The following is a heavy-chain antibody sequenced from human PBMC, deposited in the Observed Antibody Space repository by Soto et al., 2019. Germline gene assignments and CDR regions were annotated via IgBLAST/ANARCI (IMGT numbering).Heavy chain of an antibody. V-gene: IGHV3-23*01. Sequence: GSLRLSCAASGFTFSSLVMSWVRQAPGKGLQWVSGIGGSGDSTYYADSVKGRFTISRDNSKNTLYLQMNSLRAEDTAVYYCAKGSVVSGWYWHYWGQGTLVTVSS. CDR3: AKGSVVSGWYWHY. J-gene: IGHJ4*02. D-gene: IGHD6-19*01. CDR2: IGGSGDST. CDR1: GFTFSSLV.